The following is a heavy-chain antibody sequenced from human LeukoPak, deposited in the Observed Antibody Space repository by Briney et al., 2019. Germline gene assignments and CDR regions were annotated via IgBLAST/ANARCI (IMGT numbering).Heavy chain of an antibody. CDR3: ARGDYYGSGRGVDY. CDR2: INAGNGNT. D-gene: IGHD3-10*01. CDR1: GYTFTSYD. Sequence: ASVKVSCKASGYTFTSYDINWVRQATGQRLEWMGWINAGNGNTKYSQKFQGRVTIPRDTSASTAYMELSSLRSEDTAVYYCARGDYYGSGRGVDYWGQGTLVTVSS. J-gene: IGHJ4*02. V-gene: IGHV1-3*01.